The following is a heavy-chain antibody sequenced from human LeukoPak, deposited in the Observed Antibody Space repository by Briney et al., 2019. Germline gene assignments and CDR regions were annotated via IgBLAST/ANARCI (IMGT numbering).Heavy chain of an antibody. D-gene: IGHD4-17*01. CDR2: ISYDGSNK. Sequence: PGGSLRLSCAASGFTFSSYGMHWVRQAPGKGLEWVAVISYDGSNKYYADSVKGRFTISRDNSKNTLYLQMNSLRAEDTAVYYCASPDYGIDYYYYYGMDVWGQGTTVTVS. J-gene: IGHJ6*02. CDR1: GFTFSSYG. V-gene: IGHV3-30*03. CDR3: ASPDYGIDYYYYYGMDV.